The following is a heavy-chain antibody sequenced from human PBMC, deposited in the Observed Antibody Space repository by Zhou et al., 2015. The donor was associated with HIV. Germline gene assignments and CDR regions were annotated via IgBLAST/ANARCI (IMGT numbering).Heavy chain of an antibody. Sequence: QVQLVQSGAEVKKPGSSVKVSCKASGGTFSSYAISWVRQAPGQGLEWMGGIIPIFGTANYAQKFQGRVTITADESTSTAYMELSSLRSEDTAVYYCARDAVVVIANGGPGWFDPWGQGTLVTVSS. CDR1: GGTFSSYA. D-gene: IGHD2-21*01. V-gene: IGHV1-69*01. CDR2: IIPIFGTA. J-gene: IGHJ5*02. CDR3: ARDAVVVIANGGPGWFDP.